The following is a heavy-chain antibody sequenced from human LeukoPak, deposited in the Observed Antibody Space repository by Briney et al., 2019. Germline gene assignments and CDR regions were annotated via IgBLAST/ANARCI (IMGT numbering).Heavy chain of an antibody. CDR1: GYTFTGYY. CDR3: ARADSGSQSRAFDI. Sequence: ASVKVSCKASGYTFTGYYMHWVRQAPGQGLEWMGWINPNSGGANYAQKFQGGVTMTRDTSISTAYMELSRLRSDDTAVYYCARADSGSQSRAFDIWGQGTMVTVSS. J-gene: IGHJ3*02. CDR2: INPNSGGA. V-gene: IGHV1-2*02. D-gene: IGHD1-26*01.